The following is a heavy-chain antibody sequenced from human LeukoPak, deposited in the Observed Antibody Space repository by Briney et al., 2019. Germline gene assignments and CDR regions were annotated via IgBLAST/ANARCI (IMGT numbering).Heavy chain of an antibody. CDR2: IKQDGREK. Sequence: PGGSLRLSCAASGFTFRSYWRCWGRHALGMGLEWVANIKQDGREKYYVDSVKGRCTISRNNAKNSRYLQMYSLRAENTAVYYCARDKHGDYGYDYWGQGTLVTVSS. CDR3: ARDKHGDYGYDY. J-gene: IGHJ4*02. V-gene: IGHV3-7*01. CDR1: GFTFRSYW. D-gene: IGHD4-17*01.